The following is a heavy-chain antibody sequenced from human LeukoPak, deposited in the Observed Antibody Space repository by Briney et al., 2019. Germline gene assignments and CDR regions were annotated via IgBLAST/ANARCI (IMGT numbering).Heavy chain of an antibody. CDR1: GYSFTSYC. V-gene: IGHV5-51*01. CDR2: IYPGDSDT. D-gene: IGHD3-10*01. CDR3: ARRKSGSAADY. Sequence: GESLKISCKGSGYSFTSYCIVWVRQMPGKGPEWMGIIYPGDSDTRYSPSFQGQVTISADKSISTAYLQWSSLKASDTAMYYCARRKSGSAADYWGQGTLVTVSS. J-gene: IGHJ4*02.